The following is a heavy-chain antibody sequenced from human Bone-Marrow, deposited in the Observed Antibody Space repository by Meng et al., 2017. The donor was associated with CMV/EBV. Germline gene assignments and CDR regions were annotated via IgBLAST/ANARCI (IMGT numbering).Heavy chain of an antibody. D-gene: IGHD3-3*01. CDR3: ASNSIFALFDP. Sequence: GESLKISCAASGFTFSSYAMSWVRQAPGKGLEWVATIKPDGSEVHYVDSVKGRFTISRDNAKNSLYLQMDSLRAEDTAVYYCASNSIFALFDPWGQGVLVTVSS. J-gene: IGHJ5*02. CDR2: IKPDGSEV. CDR1: GFTFSSYA. V-gene: IGHV3-7*01.